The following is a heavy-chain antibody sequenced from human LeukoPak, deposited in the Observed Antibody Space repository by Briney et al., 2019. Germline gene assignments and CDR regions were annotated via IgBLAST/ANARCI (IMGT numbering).Heavy chain of an antibody. CDR1: GGSISSSSYY. V-gene: IGHV4-39*07. CDR2: IYYSGST. J-gene: IGHJ4*02. Sequence: SETLSLTCTVSGGSISSSSYYWGWVRQPPGKGLEWIGSIYYSGSTNYNPSLKSRVTISVDTSKNQFSLKLSSVTAADTAVYYCASYSSGWSVVDYWGQGTLVTVSS. D-gene: IGHD6-19*01. CDR3: ASYSSGWSVVDY.